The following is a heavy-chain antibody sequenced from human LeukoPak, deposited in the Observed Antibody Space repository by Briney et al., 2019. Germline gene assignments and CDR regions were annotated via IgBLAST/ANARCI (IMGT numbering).Heavy chain of an antibody. D-gene: IGHD1-7*01. CDR2: ISSNGGST. Sequence: PGGSLRLSCAASGFTFSSYAMHWVRQAPGKGLEYVSGISSNGGSTYYANSVKGRFTISRDNSKNTLYLQMGSLRAEDMAVYYCARGELELFDYWGQGTLVTVSS. CDR3: ARGELELFDY. CDR1: GFTFSSYA. V-gene: IGHV3-64*01. J-gene: IGHJ4*02.